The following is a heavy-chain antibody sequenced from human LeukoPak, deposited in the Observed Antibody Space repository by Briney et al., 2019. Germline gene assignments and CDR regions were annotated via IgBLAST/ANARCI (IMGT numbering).Heavy chain of an antibody. V-gene: IGHV3-30*04. D-gene: IGHD3-22*01. CDR3: ARVISSGSTYYYYDMDV. Sequence: PGGSLRLSCAASGFTFSSYTMHWVRQAPGKGLEWVAVISFDGTNKYYADSVKGRFIISRDNSKNALYLQMNSLRAEDTAVYYCARVISSGSTYYYYDMDVWGKGTTVTVSS. CDR2: ISFDGTNK. J-gene: IGHJ6*04. CDR1: GFTFSSYT.